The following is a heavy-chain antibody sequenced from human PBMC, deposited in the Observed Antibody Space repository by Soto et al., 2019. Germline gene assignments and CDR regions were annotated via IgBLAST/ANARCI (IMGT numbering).Heavy chain of an antibody. CDR2: INAGNGNT. J-gene: IGHJ4*02. Sequence: ASVKVSCKASGYTFTSYAMHWVRQAPGQRLEWMGWINAGNGNTKYSQKFQGRVTITRDTSASTAYMELSSLRSEDTAVYFCARSIVVVTALDYWGQGTLVTVSS. CDR3: ARSIVVVTALDY. D-gene: IGHD2-21*02. V-gene: IGHV1-3*01. CDR1: GYTFTSYA.